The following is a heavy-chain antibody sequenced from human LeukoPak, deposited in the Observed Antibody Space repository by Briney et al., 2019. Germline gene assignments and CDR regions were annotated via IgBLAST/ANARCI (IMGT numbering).Heavy chain of an antibody. CDR1: GFXFDDYG. Sequence: GGSLRLSCAASGFXFDDYGISWVRQAPGKGLEWVSGINWNGESTGYADSVKGRFTISRDNAKNSLYLQMNSLRAEDTALYYCARHRRSRSPILTGYYCDYWGQGTLVTVSS. CDR3: ARHRRSRSPILTGYYCDY. J-gene: IGHJ4*02. CDR2: INWNGEST. V-gene: IGHV3-20*04. D-gene: IGHD3-9*01.